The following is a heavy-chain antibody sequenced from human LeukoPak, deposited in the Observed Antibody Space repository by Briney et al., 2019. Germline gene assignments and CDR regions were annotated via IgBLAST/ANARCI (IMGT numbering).Heavy chain of an antibody. V-gene: IGHV4-30-2*01. Sequence: SETLSLTCTVSGGSISSGGYYWSWIRQPPGKGLEWIGYIYHSGSTYYNPSLKSRVTISVDRSKNQFSLKLSSVTAADTAVYYCARVIMYDAFDIWGQGTMVTVSS. CDR3: ARVIMYDAFDI. J-gene: IGHJ3*02. CDR2: IYHSGST. CDR1: GGSISSGGYY. D-gene: IGHD2-8*01.